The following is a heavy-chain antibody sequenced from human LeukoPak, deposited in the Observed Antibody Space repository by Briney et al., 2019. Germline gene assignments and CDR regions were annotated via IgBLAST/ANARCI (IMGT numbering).Heavy chain of an antibody. CDR2: IYTSGRT. V-gene: IGHV4-61*02. D-gene: IGHD6-13*01. CDR3: ARWGLIAAAGTGWFDP. Sequence: PSETLSLTCTVSGGSISSGSYYWRWIRQPAGKGLEWIGRIYTSGRTNYNPSLKSRFTISVHTSKNPFSLQLSSVTAADTAVYYCARWGLIAAAGTGWFDPWGQGTLVTVSS. CDR1: GGSISSGSYY. J-gene: IGHJ5*02.